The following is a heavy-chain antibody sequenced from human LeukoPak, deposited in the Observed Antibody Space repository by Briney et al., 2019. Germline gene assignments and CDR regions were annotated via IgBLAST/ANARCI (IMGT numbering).Heavy chain of an antibody. CDR2: FDPEDGET. D-gene: IGHD3-3*01. CDR1: GYTLTELS. Sequence: ASVKVSCKVSGYTLTELSMHWVREAPGKGLEWMGGFDPEDGETIYAQKFQGRVTMTEDTSTDTAYMELSSLRSEDTAVYYCARWSQEQYYDFWSGYYMGGNWFDPWGQGTLVTVSS. J-gene: IGHJ5*02. V-gene: IGHV1-24*01. CDR3: ARWSQEQYYDFWSGYYMGGNWFDP.